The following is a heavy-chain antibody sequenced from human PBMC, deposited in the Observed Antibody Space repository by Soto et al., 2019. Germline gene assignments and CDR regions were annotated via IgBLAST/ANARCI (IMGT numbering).Heavy chain of an antibody. J-gene: IGHJ4*02. Sequence: SETLSLTCAVYGGSFSGYYWSWIRQPPGKGLEWIGEINHSGSTNYNPSLKSRVTISVDTSKNQFSLKLSSVTAADTAVYYCAGGRSSRRSYFDYWGQGTLVTVSS. CDR3: AGGRSSRRSYFDY. CDR2: INHSGST. D-gene: IGHD6-6*01. V-gene: IGHV4-34*01. CDR1: GGSFSGYY.